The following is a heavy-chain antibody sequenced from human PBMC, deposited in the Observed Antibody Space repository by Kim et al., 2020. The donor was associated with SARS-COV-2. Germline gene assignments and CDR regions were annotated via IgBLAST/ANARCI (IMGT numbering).Heavy chain of an antibody. CDR2: IYHSGST. CDR3: ARVDTAMALYYFDY. V-gene: IGHV4-30-2*01. Sequence: SETLSLTCAVSGGSISSGGYSWSWIRQPPGKGLEWIGYIYHSGSTYYNPSLKSRVTISVDRSKNQFSLKLSSVTAADTAVYYCARVDTAMALYYFDYWGQGTLVTVSS. CDR1: GGSISSGGYS. D-gene: IGHD5-18*01. J-gene: IGHJ4*02.